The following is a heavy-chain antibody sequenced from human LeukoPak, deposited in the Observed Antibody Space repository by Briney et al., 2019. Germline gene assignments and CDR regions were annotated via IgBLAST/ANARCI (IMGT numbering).Heavy chain of an antibody. Sequence: PSETLSLTCAVSGGSFSGYYWSWIRQPPGKGLEWIGEINHSGSTNYNPSLKSRVTISVDTSKNQFSLRLSSVTAADTALYFCARGAGLYSLDYWDQGTLVTVSS. D-gene: IGHD2-15*01. CDR2: INHSGST. V-gene: IGHV4-34*01. CDR3: ARGAGLYSLDY. J-gene: IGHJ4*02. CDR1: GGSFSGYY.